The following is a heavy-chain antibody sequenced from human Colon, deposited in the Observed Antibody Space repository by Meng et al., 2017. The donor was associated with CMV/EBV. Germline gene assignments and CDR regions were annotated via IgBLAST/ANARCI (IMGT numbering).Heavy chain of an antibody. J-gene: IGHJ4*02. Sequence: CAASGFSIADYAMDWVRQAPGKGLEWVSVISASGQITFYTESVKGRVTIGRDNSKNTVYLQMNSLRVEDTAVYYCARAPTRSYYFEYWGQGSLVTVSS. CDR1: GFSIADYA. V-gene: IGHV3-23*01. CDR3: ARAPTRSYYFEY. CDR2: ISASGQIT. D-gene: IGHD3-10*01.